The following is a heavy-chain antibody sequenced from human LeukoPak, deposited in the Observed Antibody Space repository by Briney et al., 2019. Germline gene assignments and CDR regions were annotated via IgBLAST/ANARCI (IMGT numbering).Heavy chain of an antibody. J-gene: IGHJ6*03. CDR2: IYYSGST. V-gene: IGHV4-59*01. CDR3: ARGRALRGPYSMDV. D-gene: IGHD5-12*01. CDR1: GGSMSTYY. Sequence: SETLSLTCTVSGGSMSTYYWSWIRQPPGKGPEWLGYIYYSGSTNYNPSLKSRVTISVDTSKNQFSLKLISVTAADTAVYYCARGRALRGPYSMDVWGKGTTVTVSS.